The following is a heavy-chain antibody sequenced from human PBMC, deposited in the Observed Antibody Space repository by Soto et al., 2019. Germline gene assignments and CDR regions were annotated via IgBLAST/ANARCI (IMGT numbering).Heavy chain of an antibody. CDR3: ARGPSSPRTGTVRRP. V-gene: IGHV3-7*03. J-gene: IGHJ5*02. Sequence: PGGSLRLSCAASGFTFSSYWMSWVRQAPGKGLEWVANIKQDGSEKYYVDSVKGRFTISRDNAKNSLYLQMNSLRAEDTAVYYCARGPSSPRTGTVRRPWGQGTLVTGSS. CDR1: GFTFSSYW. CDR2: IKQDGSEK. D-gene: IGHD1-7*01.